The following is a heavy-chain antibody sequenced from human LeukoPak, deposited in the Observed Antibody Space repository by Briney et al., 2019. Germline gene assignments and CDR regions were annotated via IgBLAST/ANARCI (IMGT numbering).Heavy chain of an antibody. Sequence: PGGSLRVSCAASGFTFSSYAMSWVRQAPGKGLEWVSAISGSGGSTYYADSVKGRFTISRDNSKNTLYLQMNSLRAEDTAVYYCAKLTGSSGYLAYMDVWGKGTTVTISS. J-gene: IGHJ6*03. CDR2: ISGSGGST. CDR3: AKLTGSSGYLAYMDV. CDR1: GFTFSSYA. D-gene: IGHD3-22*01. V-gene: IGHV3-23*01.